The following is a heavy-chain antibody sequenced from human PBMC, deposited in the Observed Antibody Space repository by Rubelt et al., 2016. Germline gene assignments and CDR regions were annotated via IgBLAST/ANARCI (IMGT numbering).Heavy chain of an antibody. CDR1: GFTFSNFA. J-gene: IGHJ4*02. CDR2: ISCRGGSN. D-gene: IGHD6-19*01. CDR3: AKGGHEWLVRGIDY. Sequence: EVQLLASGGGLAQPGGSLRLSCAASGFTFSNFAMTWVRQAPGKGLEWVSTISCRGGSNYYADSVKGRFTLSRNNSKKTLYLQMNSLRAEDTAIYHCAKGGHEWLVRGIDYWGQGTLVTVSS. V-gene: IGHV3-23*01.